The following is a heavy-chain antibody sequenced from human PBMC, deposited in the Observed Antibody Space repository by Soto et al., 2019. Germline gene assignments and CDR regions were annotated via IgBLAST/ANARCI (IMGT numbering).Heavy chain of an antibody. J-gene: IGHJ4*02. D-gene: IGHD2-2*01. CDR1: GFIFRSYG. Sequence: PGGSLRLSCAASGFIFRSYGMHWVRQAPGKGLEWVAVIWYDGSNTYYADPVKGRFTISRDNSKNTLFLQMNSLRAEDTAVYYCASDQYQLRIIDYWGQGTLVTVSS. CDR3: ASDQYQLRIIDY. V-gene: IGHV3-30*02. CDR2: IWYDGSNT.